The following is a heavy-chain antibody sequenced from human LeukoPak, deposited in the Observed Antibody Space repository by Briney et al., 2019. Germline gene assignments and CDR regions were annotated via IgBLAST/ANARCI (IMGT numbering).Heavy chain of an antibody. Sequence: GGSLRLSCAASGFTVITNGMTWVRQAPGKGLEWVSVLYSDGNTKYADSVQGRFTISRDNSKNTLYLEMNSLSPDDTAVYYCARGVEPLAASTLAYWGQGTLVTVSS. D-gene: IGHD1-14*01. CDR1: GFTVITNG. J-gene: IGHJ4*02. CDR2: LYSDGNT. V-gene: IGHV3-53*01. CDR3: ARGVEPLAASTLAY.